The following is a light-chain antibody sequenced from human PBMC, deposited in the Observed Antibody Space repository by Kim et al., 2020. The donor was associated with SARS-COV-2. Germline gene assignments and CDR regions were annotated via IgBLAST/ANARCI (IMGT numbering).Light chain of an antibody. CDR2: DAS. V-gene: IGKV1-5*01. Sequence: ASVGDRVTITCRASQSISSSLAWYQQKPGKAPNLLISDASRLQSGVPSRFSGSGSGTEFTLTISSLQPDDFATYYCHQYRSYPRTFGQGTKVEIK. J-gene: IGKJ1*01. CDR3: HQYRSYPRT. CDR1: QSISSS.